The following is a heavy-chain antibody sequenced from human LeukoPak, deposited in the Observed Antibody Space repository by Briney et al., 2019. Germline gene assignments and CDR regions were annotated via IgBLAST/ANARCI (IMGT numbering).Heavy chain of an antibody. J-gene: IGHJ3*02. V-gene: IGHV1-2*02. CDR3: AGVLLWFGELDWRAFDI. Sequence: GASVKVSCKASGYTFTGYYMHWVRQAPGQGLEWMGWINPNSGGTNCAQKFQGRVTMTRDTSISTAYMELSRLRSDDTAVYYRAGVLLWFGELDWRAFDIWGQGTMVTVSS. D-gene: IGHD3-10*01. CDR2: INPNSGGT. CDR1: GYTFTGYY.